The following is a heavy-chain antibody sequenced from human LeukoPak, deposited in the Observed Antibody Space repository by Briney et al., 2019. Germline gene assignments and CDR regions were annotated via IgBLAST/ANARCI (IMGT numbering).Heavy chain of an antibody. D-gene: IGHD4-17*01. J-gene: IGHJ5*02. CDR3: ATYGDWVT. V-gene: IGHV1-69*05. CDR2: IIPIFGTA. CDR1: GGTFSSYA. Sequence: ASVKVSCKASGGTFSSYAISWVRQAPGQGLEWMGGIIPIFGTANYAQKFQGRVTITTDESTSTAYMELRSLRSDDTAVYYCATYGDWVTWGQGTLVTVSS.